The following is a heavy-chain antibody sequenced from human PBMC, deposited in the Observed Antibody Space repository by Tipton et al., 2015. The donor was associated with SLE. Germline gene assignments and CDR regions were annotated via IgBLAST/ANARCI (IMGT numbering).Heavy chain of an antibody. D-gene: IGHD6-13*01. CDR1: GFTFSSYW. J-gene: IGHJ4*02. CDR3: AREGDFSSLDY. V-gene: IGHV3-7*01. Sequence: LSLTCAASGFTFSSYWMSWVRQAPGKGLEWVVNIDQDGGEKYFIDSVNGRFTISRDNGKNSLYLEMNSLRAEDTGLYYCAREGDFSSLDYWGQGTLVTVSS. CDR2: IDQDGGEK.